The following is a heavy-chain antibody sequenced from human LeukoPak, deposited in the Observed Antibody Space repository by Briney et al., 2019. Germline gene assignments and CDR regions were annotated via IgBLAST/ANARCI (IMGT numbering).Heavy chain of an antibody. D-gene: IGHD3-3*01. CDR1: GFTFSSYS. J-gene: IGHJ3*02. V-gene: IGHV3-7*01. CDR2: IKQDGSEK. CDR3: ARTVEKGDFWSGYYLDAFDI. Sequence: PGGSLRLSCAASGFTFSSYSMSWVRQAPGKGLEWVANIKQDGSEKNYVDSVKGRFTISRDNAKNSLYLQMNSLRAEDTAVYYCARTVEKGDFWSGYYLDAFDIWGQGTMVTVSS.